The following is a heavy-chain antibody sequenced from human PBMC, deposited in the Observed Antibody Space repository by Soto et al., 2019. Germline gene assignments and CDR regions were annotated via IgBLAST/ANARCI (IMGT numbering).Heavy chain of an antibody. CDR3: ASLPTALCISSTSCQDY. J-gene: IGHJ4*02. D-gene: IGHD2-2*01. CDR2: IYYSGST. Sequence: QLQLQESGPGLVKPSETLSLTCTVSGGSISSSSYYWGWIRQPPGKGLEWIGSIYYSGSTYYNPSLTSRVTISVDTSKNQFSLKLSSVTAADTAVYYCASLPTALCISSTSCQDYWGQGPLVTVSS. CDR1: GGSISSSSYY. V-gene: IGHV4-39*01.